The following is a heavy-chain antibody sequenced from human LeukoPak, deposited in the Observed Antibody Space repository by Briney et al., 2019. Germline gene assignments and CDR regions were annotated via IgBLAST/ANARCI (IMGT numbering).Heavy chain of an antibody. J-gene: IGHJ2*01. V-gene: IGHV4-59*01. Sequence: PSETLSLTCTVSDGSISSYYWSWIRQPPGKGLEWIGYIYHSGSTNYNPSLKSRVAISVDTSKNEFSLKLSSVTAADTAMYYCARNQHSYDSSGPGYWYFDLWGSGALVTVSS. CDR2: IYHSGST. D-gene: IGHD3-22*01. CDR1: DGSISSYY. CDR3: ARNQHSYDSSGPGYWYFDL.